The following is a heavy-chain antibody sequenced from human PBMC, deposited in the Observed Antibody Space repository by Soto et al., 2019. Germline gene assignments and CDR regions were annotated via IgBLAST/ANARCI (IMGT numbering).Heavy chain of an antibody. CDR3: ARDRGGYGWFDP. V-gene: IGHV4-31*03. Sequence: PSETLSLTCTVSGGSISSGGYYWSWIRQHPGKGLEYIGYIYYSGGTYSNPSLRSRVTISVDTSKNQFSLKLSSVTAADTAVYYCARDRGGYGWFDPWGQGTPVTVSS. CDR2: IYYSGGT. J-gene: IGHJ5*02. CDR1: GGSISSGGYY. D-gene: IGHD5-12*01.